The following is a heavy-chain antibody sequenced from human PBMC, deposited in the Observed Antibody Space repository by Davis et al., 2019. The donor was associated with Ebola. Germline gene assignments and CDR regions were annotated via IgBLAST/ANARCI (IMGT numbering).Heavy chain of an antibody. J-gene: IGHJ6*02. V-gene: IGHV3-33*08. CDR3: ARDPLRSGSLSMDV. CDR1: GFTFSSYW. CDR2: IWYDGSNK. D-gene: IGHD2-15*01. Sequence: GESLKISCAASGFTFSSYWMSWVRQAPGKGLEWVAVIWYDGSNKYYADSVKGRFTISRDNSKNTLYLQTNSLRAEDTAVYYCARDPLRSGSLSMDVWGQGTTVTVSS.